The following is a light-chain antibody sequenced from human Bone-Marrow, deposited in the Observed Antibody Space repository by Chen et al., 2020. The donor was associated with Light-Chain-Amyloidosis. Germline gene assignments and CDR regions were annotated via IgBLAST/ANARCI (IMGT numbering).Light chain of an antibody. V-gene: IGKV3-11*01. Sequence: EIVLTQSPATLSLSLGERATLSCRASQNVGTYLAWYQQKPGQAPRLLIYDASNGATGIPGRFSGSGSGTAFTLTISSLEPEDFAVYYCQQRSNWPPLTFGGGTKVEMK. CDR3: QQRSNWPPLT. J-gene: IGKJ4*01. CDR2: DAS. CDR1: QNVGTY.